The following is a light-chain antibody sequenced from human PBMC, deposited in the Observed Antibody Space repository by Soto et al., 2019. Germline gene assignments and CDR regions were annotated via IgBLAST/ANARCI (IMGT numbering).Light chain of an antibody. V-gene: IGKV3-11*01. J-gene: IGKJ5*01. CDR1: QTVSTY. CDR2: DAS. Sequence: EIVLTQSPVTLSLSPGDRATLSCRASQTVSTYLAWYQQKPGQAPRLLIYDASNRATGIPARFSGSGSGTGFTLTISSLEPQAFAVYFCQQRNNWPPQITFGQGTRLDIK. CDR3: QQRNNWPPQIT.